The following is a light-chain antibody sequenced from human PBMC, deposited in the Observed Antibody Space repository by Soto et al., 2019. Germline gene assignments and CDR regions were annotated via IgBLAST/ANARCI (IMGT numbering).Light chain of an antibody. CDR2: DAY. Sequence: ASQSFRGLLAWYQQKPGQAPRLLIYDAYNRATGIPPRFSVSGSGPDFTLTIGSVEPEDSAVYSLKQPDQLLVTFAQGTRLEI. J-gene: IGKJ5*01. V-gene: IGKV3-11*01. CDR1: QSFRGL. CDR3: KQPDQLLVT.